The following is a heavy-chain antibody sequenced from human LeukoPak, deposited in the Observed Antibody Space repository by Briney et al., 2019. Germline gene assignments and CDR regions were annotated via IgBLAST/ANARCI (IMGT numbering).Heavy chain of an antibody. CDR1: GFTFSSYG. CDR2: ISYDGSNK. J-gene: IGHJ5*02. CDR3: AKDESPGDPGGWFDA. V-gene: IGHV3-30*18. Sequence: GRSLRLSCAASGFTFSSYGRHWVRQAPGKGLEWVAVISYDGSNKYYADSVKGRFTISRDHSKNTLYLQTNRLSDEDTAVYYCAKDESPGDPGGWFDAWGQGTLVTVSS. D-gene: IGHD3-16*01.